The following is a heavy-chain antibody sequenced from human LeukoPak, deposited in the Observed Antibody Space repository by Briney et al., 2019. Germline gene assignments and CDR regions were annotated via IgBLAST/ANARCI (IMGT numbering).Heavy chain of an antibody. CDR2: FDPEDGET. D-gene: IGHD5-12*01. V-gene: IGHV1-24*01. Sequence: GASVKVSCKVSGYTLTELSMHWVRQAPGKGLEWMGGFDPEDGETIYAQKFQGRVTMTEDTSTDTAYMELSSLRSEDTAVYYCARVSSREWLRTFDYWGQGTLVTVSS. J-gene: IGHJ4*02. CDR1: GYTLTELS. CDR3: ARVSSREWLRTFDY.